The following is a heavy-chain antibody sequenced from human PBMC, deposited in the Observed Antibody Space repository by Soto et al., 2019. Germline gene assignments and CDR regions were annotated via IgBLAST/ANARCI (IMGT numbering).Heavy chain of an antibody. V-gene: IGHV3-23*01. CDR2: ITASGGST. J-gene: IGHJ4*02. D-gene: IGHD2-2*02. CDR3: AHTQGIVLVPAVIWY. CDR1: GFTFSSYA. Sequence: VHLLESGGGLVQPGGSLRLSCAASGFTFSSYAMSWVRQAPGKGLEWVSGITASGGSTSYADSVKGRFTISRDNSKNTLYLQMNSLRAEDTAVYYCAHTQGIVLVPAVIWYWGQGPLVTVSS.